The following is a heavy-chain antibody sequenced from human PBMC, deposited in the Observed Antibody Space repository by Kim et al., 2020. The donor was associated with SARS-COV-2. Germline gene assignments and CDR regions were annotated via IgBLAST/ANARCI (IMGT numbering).Heavy chain of an antibody. Sequence: RYINYADAVKGRFTISRDNAKNALYLQMNSLRAEDTAVYYCASYGSNSNYWGQGTLVTVSS. J-gene: IGHJ4*02. CDR2: RYI. V-gene: IGHV3-21*01. CDR3: ASYGSNSNY. D-gene: IGHD4-4*01.